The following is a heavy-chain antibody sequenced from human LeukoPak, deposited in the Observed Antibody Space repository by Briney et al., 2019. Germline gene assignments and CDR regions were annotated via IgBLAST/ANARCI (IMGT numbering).Heavy chain of an antibody. J-gene: IGHJ6*04. V-gene: IGHV1-46*01. CDR3: AREGVGGSPGYSSGPYGMDV. D-gene: IGHD6-19*01. CDR2: INPSGGST. CDR1: GYTFTSYY. Sequence: ASVKVSCKASGYTFTSYYMHWVRQAPGQGLEWMGIINPSGGSTSYAQKFQGRVTMTRDTSTSTVYMELGSLRSEDTAVYYCAREGVGGSPGYSSGPYGMDVWGKGTTVTVSS.